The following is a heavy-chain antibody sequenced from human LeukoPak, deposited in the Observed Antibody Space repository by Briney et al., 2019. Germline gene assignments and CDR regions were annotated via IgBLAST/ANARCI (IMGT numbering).Heavy chain of an antibody. D-gene: IGHD5-18*01. CDR1: GYTFTGYY. V-gene: IGHV1-2*06. J-gene: IGHJ4*02. Sequence: GASVKVSCKASGYTFTGYYMHWVRQAPGQGLEWMGRINPNSGGTNYAQKFQGRVTMTRDTSISTAYMELSRLRSDGTAVYYCASLVLRTTAMVTSFCDYWGQGTLVTVSS. CDR3: ASLVLRTTAMVTSFCDY. CDR2: INPNSGGT.